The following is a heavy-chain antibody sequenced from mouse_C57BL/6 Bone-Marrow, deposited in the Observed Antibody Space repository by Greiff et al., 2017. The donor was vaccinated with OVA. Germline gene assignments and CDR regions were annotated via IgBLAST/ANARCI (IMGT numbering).Heavy chain of an antibody. CDR3: ARKGRGDYFDY. CDR1: GYTFTDYY. CDR2: INPNNGGT. D-gene: IGHD1-1*01. V-gene: IGHV1-26*01. J-gene: IGHJ2*01. Sequence: VQLQQSGPELVKPGASVKISCKASGYTFTDYYMNWVKQSHGKSLEWIGDINPNNGGTSYNQKFKGKATLTVDKSSSTAYMELRSLTYEDSAVYYCARKGRGDYFDYWGQGTTLTVSS.